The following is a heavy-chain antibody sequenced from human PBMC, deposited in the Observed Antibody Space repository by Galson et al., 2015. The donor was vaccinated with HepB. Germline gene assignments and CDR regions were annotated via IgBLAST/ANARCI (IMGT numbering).Heavy chain of an antibody. CDR1: GYTFTGYY. CDR3: SPAQYSSGWYGNDAFDI. V-gene: IGHV1-2*02. CDR2: TNPNSGGT. D-gene: IGHD6-19*01. Sequence: SVKVSCKASGYTFTGYYMHWVRQAPGQGLEWMGWTNPNSGGTNYAQKFQGRVTMTRDTSISTAYMELSRLRSDDTAVYYCSPAQYSSGWYGNDAFDIWGQGTMVTVSS. J-gene: IGHJ3*02.